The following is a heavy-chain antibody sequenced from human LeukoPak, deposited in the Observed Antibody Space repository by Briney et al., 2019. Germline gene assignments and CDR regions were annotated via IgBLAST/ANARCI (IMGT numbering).Heavy chain of an antibody. Sequence: GASVKVSCKVSGVTFTGAYMHWVRQAPGQGLEWMGWINPNSGETRYEQKFQGRDTMTRVTSIDTVHMELGSLTSDDTAVYYCARVLFNSGYDSWGQGTLVTVSS. J-gene: IGHJ5*01. CDR3: ARVLFNSGYDS. CDR1: GVTFTGAY. V-gene: IGHV1-2*02. D-gene: IGHD2-2*03. CDR2: INPNSGET.